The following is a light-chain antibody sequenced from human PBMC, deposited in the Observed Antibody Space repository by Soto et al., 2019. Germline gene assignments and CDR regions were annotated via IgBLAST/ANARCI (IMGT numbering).Light chain of an antibody. V-gene: IGKV1-5*01. CDR3: QQYNSIRRT. CDR2: DAS. CDR1: QSISSW. Sequence: DIQMTQSPSTLSASVGDRVTITCRASQSISSWLAWYQQKPGKAPKLLIYDASSLESGVPSRFSGSGSGTEFTLTISSRQPDDFATYYCQQYNSIRRTFGQGTKVEIK. J-gene: IGKJ1*01.